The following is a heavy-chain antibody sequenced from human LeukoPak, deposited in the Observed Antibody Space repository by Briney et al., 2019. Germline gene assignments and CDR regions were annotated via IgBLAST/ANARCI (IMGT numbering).Heavy chain of an antibody. Sequence: PGGSLRLSCAASGFTFSSYDMSWVRQAPGKGLEWVSVISGSGGSTYYADSVKGRFTISRDNAKNSLYLQMNSLRAEDTAVYYCARYGIAAAHGAFDIWGQGTMVTVSS. D-gene: IGHD6-13*01. CDR3: ARYGIAAAHGAFDI. V-gene: IGHV3-23*01. CDR2: ISGSGGST. J-gene: IGHJ3*02. CDR1: GFTFSSYD.